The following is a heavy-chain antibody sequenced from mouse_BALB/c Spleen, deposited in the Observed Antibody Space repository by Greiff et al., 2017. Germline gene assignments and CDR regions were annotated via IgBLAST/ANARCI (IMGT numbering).Heavy chain of an antibody. CDR3: ARSGYDYDGGMDY. J-gene: IGHJ4*01. CDR2: IYPGDGDT. Sequence: QVQLQQSGAELVRPGSSVKISCKASGYAFSSYWMNWVKQRPGQGLEWIGQIYPGDGDTNYNGKFKGKATLTADKSSSTAYMQLSSLTSEDSAVYFCARSGYDYDGGMDYWGQGTSVTVSS. V-gene: IGHV1-80*01. D-gene: IGHD2-4*01. CDR1: GYAFSSYW.